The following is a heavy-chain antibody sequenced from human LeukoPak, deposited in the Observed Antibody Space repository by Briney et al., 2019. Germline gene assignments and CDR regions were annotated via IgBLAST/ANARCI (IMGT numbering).Heavy chain of an antibody. D-gene: IGHD3-9*01. CDR3: ARGDDILTGYYYFDY. V-gene: IGHV1-18*01. CDR1: GYTFASYG. J-gene: IGHJ4*02. CDR2: ISAYNGNT. Sequence: ASVKVSCKASGYTFASYGISWVRQAPGQGLEWMRWISAYNGNTNYAQKLQGRVTMTTDTSTSTAYMELRSLRSDDTAVYYCARGDDILTGYYYFDYWGQGTLVTVSS.